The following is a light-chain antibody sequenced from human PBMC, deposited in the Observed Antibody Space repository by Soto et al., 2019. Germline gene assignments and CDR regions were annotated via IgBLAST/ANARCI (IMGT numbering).Light chain of an antibody. Sequence: EIVMTQSPATLSVSPGERATLSCRASQSISSELAWYQQKPGQPPRLLIYGASTRATGVPARFTGSGSGSDFTLPLSGLQSEDFAVYYCQQGHNWPLTFGQGTRLEI. CDR1: QSISSE. J-gene: IGKJ2*01. CDR2: GAS. CDR3: QQGHNWPLT. V-gene: IGKV3-15*01.